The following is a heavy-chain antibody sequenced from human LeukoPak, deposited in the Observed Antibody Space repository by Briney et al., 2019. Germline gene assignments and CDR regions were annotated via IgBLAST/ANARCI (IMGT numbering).Heavy chain of an antibody. Sequence: ASVKVSCKASGYTFTSYGISWVRQAPGQGLEWMGWISAYNGNTNYAQKLQGRVTMTTDTSTSTAYTELRSLRSDDTAVYYCARIGYYYGSGSYYNDYWGQGTLVTVSS. CDR1: GYTFTSYG. J-gene: IGHJ4*02. CDR3: ARIGYYYGSGSYYNDY. CDR2: ISAYNGNT. D-gene: IGHD3-10*01. V-gene: IGHV1-18*01.